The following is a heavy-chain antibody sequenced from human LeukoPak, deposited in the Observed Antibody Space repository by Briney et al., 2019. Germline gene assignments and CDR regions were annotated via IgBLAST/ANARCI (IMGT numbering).Heavy chain of an antibody. Sequence: SVKVSCKASGGTFSSYAISWVRQAPGRGLEWMGGIIPIFGTANYAQKFQGRVTITTDESTSTAYMELSSLRSEDTAVYYCASSRYFDWLAFDYWGQGTLVTVSS. CDR3: ASSRYFDWLAFDY. V-gene: IGHV1-69*05. J-gene: IGHJ4*02. D-gene: IGHD3-9*01. CDR1: GGTFSSYA. CDR2: IIPIFGTA.